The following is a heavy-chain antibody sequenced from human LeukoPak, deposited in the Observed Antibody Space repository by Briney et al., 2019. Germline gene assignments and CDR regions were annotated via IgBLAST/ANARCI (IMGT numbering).Heavy chain of an antibody. CDR1: GYTFTGYY. J-gene: IGHJ5*02. CDR2: INPNSGGT. V-gene: IGHV1-2*02. CDR3: ARSDYYGSGSYGFDL. Sequence: ASVKVSCKASGYTFTGYYMHWVRQAPGQGVEWMGWINPNSGGTNYAQKFQGRVTMTRDTSISTAYMELSRLRSDDTAVYYCARSDYYGSGSYGFDLWGQGTLVTVSS. D-gene: IGHD3-10*01.